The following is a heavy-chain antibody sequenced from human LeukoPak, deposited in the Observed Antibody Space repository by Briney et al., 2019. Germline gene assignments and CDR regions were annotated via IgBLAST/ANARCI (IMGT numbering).Heavy chain of an antibody. V-gene: IGHV3-23*01. Sequence: GGPLSLSCAASGFTFSSYALHWVRKAPGKGLEWVSGISGSGGSTYYADSVKGRFTISRDNSKNTLFLQMNSLRAEDRAVYYCAKDSLRTVPKASFDSWGQGTLVTVSS. CDR1: GFTFSSYA. CDR2: ISGSGGST. CDR3: AKDSLRTVPKASFDS. J-gene: IGHJ4*02. D-gene: IGHD2-2*01.